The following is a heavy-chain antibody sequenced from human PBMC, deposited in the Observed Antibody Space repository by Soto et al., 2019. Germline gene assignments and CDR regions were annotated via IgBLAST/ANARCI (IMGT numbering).Heavy chain of an antibody. Sequence: QVQLVQSGAEVKKPGSSVKVSCKASGGSLSNYGISWVRQAPGQGLEWMGAIIPVFGTPNYAQKFQDRVTINADESTTTVYMEVRSLTSEDTAVYYCARGDATKIVVTTYYAMGVWGQGTTVSVSS. CDR3: ARGDATKIVVTTYYAMGV. CDR1: GGSLSNYG. CDR2: IIPVFGTP. D-gene: IGHD3-22*01. J-gene: IGHJ6*02. V-gene: IGHV1-69*12.